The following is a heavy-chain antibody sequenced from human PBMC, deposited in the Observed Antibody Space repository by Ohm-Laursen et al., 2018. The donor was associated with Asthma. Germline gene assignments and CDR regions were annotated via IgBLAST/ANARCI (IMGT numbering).Heavy chain of an antibody. CDR3: ARSTHNWFDP. CDR2: IDWDDAK. J-gene: IGHJ5*02. CDR1: GFSLTTNGMR. V-gene: IGHV2-70*04. Sequence: PTQTLTLTCTFSGFSLTTNGMRVSWIRQPPVKALDWLALIDWDDAKIYSTSLKTRLTISKDTSKNHVVLTMTNVDPVDTATYYCARSTHNWFDPWGQGTLVTVSS.